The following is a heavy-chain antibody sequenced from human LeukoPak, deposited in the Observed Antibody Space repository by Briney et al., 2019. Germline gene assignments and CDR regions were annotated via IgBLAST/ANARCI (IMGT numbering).Heavy chain of an antibody. Sequence: PSETLSLTCTVSGGSISSYFWSWVRQPPGKGLEWIGYIYYSGSTNYNPSLKSRVTISVDTSKNPFSLKLASVTTADTAVYYCARDRWIGYWGQGSLVTASS. CDR2: IYYSGST. V-gene: IGHV4-59*01. CDR1: GGSISSYF. D-gene: IGHD1-1*01. J-gene: IGHJ4*02. CDR3: ARDRWIGY.